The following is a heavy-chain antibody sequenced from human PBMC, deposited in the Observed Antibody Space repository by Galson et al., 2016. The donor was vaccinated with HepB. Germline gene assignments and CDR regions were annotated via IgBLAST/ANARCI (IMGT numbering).Heavy chain of an antibody. CDR1: GGSISPYF. V-gene: IGHV4-59*01. Sequence: SETLSLTCTVSGGSISPYFWSWIRRPPGKGLGWIAYIYFSGTTNYNPSLKSRVTISLDTSKGQFSLKVTSVTAADSAVYYGARSYGGYAFDIWGQGTMVTVSS. CDR3: ARSYGGYAFDI. J-gene: IGHJ3*02. D-gene: IGHD4-23*01. CDR2: IYFSGTT.